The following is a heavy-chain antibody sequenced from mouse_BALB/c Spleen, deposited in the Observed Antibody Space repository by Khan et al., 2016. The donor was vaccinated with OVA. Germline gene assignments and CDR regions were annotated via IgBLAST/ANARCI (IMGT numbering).Heavy chain of an antibody. Sequence: VELVESGPGLVAPSQSLSITCTVSGFSLSSYSVNWVRQPPGKGLEWLGMIWGGGSTDYNSALKSRLIISKDNSQSQVLLKMNSLQTDDTAMYYCTRSYYRYDGYYAMDYWGQGTSVTVSS. D-gene: IGHD2-14*01. J-gene: IGHJ4*01. CDR2: IWGGGST. V-gene: IGHV2-6-4*01. CDR3: TRSYYRYDGYYAMDY. CDR1: GFSLSSYS.